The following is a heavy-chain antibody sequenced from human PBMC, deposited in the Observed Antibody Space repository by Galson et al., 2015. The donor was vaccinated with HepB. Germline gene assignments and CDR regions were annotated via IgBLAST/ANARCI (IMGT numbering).Heavy chain of an antibody. CDR2: ISYDGNNK. CDR1: GFSFSRYG. J-gene: IGHJ4*02. Sequence: SLRLSCAASGFSFSRYGMHWVRQAPGKGLEWVAVISYDGNNKNNADSVKGRFTISRDSSNNTLFLQMNSLRTEDTAVYYCAKERDVIAADPSLDSWGQGAPVTVSS. V-gene: IGHV3-30*18. D-gene: IGHD2-15*01. CDR3: AKERDVIAADPSLDS.